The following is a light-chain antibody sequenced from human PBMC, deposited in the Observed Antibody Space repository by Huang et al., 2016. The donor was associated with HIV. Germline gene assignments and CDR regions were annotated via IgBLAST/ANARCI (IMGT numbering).Light chain of an antibody. CDR3: QKYNSAPRT. J-gene: IGKJ1*01. CDR1: QGIGTS. CDR2: GAS. Sequence: DIQMTQSPSSLSASVGDRVTVTCRASQGIGTSLAGYQQKAGQVPRLLIFGASTLQSGVPSRFSGSGAGTSFTLTSRNLQPEDVATYYCQKYNSAPRTFGQGTKVEI. V-gene: IGKV1-27*01.